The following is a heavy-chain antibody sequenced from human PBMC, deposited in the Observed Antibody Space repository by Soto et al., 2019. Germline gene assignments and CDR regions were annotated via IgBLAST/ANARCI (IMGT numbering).Heavy chain of an antibody. V-gene: IGHV4-59*11. CDR3: ARSFFLSGPRSRRSCSGGSCSSYLQH. CDR1: GGSISSHY. D-gene: IGHD2-15*01. Sequence: PWETLSLTCTVSGGSISSHYGSWIRQPPGQGLEWIGYIYYSGSTNYNPSLKSRVTISVDTSKNQFSLKLSSVTAADTAVYYCARSFFLSGPRSRRSCSGGSCSSYLQHWGQGTLVTVSS. CDR2: IYYSGST. J-gene: IGHJ1*01.